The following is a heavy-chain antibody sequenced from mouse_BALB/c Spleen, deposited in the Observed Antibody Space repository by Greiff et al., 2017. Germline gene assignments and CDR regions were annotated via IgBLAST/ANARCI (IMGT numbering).Heavy chain of an antibody. CDR3: AIYDVVYAMDY. CDR2: ISSGGSYT. V-gene: IGHV5-9-4*01. CDR1: GFTFSSYA. Sequence: EVKLVESGGGLVKPGGSLKLSCAASGFTFSSYAMSWVRQSPETRLAWVADISSGGSYTYYPDTVTGRFTISGDNAKNTLYLEMSSLRSEDTAMYYCAIYDVVYAMDYWGQGTSVTVSS. D-gene: IGHD2-3*01. J-gene: IGHJ4*01.